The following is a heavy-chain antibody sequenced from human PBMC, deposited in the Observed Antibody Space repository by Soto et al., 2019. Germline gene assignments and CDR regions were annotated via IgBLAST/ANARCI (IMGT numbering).Heavy chain of an antibody. CDR2: VSSDGSNQ. V-gene: IGHV3-30-3*01. J-gene: IGHJ4*02. CDR3: AGEAFDS. Sequence: QVQLVQSGGGVVQPGRSLRLSCAASGFTFSNYAMQWVRQAPGKGLEWVAVVSSDGSNQNCAVSVKGRFTVSRDNSKNTLSLQMNDLRTDDTAIYYGAGEAFDSWGQGTLVTVSS. CDR1: GFTFSNYA.